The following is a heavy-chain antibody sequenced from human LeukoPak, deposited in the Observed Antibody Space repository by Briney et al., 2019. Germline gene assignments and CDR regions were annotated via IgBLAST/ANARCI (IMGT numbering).Heavy chain of an antibody. J-gene: IGHJ4*02. V-gene: IGHV4-34*01. CDR2: INHSGST. Sequence: SETLSLTCAVYGGSFSGYYWSGIRQPPGKGLEWIGEINHSGSTNYNPSLKSRVTISVDTSKNQFSLKLSSVTAADTAVYYCARGLGSSSPIDYWGQGTLVTVSS. CDR1: GGSFSGYY. CDR3: ARGLGSSSPIDY. D-gene: IGHD6-6*01.